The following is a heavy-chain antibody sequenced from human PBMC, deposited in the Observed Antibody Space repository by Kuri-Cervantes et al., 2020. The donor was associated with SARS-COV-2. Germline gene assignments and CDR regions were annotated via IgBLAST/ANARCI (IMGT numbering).Heavy chain of an antibody. CDR1: GYTFTGYY. J-gene: IGHJ6*02. V-gene: IGHV1-2*04. CDR2: INPNSGGT. D-gene: IGHD6-6*01. CDR3: ARDLGPYGLEAASYSSSGYYGMDV. Sequence: ASVKVSCKASGYTFTGYYMHWVRQAPGQGLEWMGWINPNSGGTNYAQKFQGWVTVTRDTPISTAYMELSRLRSDDTAVYYCARDLGPYGLEAASYSSSGYYGMDVWGQGTTVTVSS.